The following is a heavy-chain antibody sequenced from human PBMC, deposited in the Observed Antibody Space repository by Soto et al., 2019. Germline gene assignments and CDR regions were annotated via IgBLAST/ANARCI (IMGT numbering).Heavy chain of an antibody. Sequence: QVQLQESGPGLVKPSQTLSLTCTVSGDSISSGAYCWSWIRQNPGEGLEWLGFMYNSGSTSYNPSLNSRAIISIDTSTNQFSLNLRSATAADTAVYYCARGEVTSTVDSWGQGTLVTVSS. CDR3: ARGEVTSTVDS. CDR1: GDSISSGAYC. V-gene: IGHV4-31*03. D-gene: IGHD2-21*02. J-gene: IGHJ4*02. CDR2: MYNSGST.